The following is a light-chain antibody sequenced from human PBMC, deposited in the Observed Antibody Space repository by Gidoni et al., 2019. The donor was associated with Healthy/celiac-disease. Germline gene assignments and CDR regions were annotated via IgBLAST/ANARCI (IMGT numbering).Light chain of an antibody. CDR1: SSDDGVYNY. J-gene: IGLJ2*01. V-gene: IGLV2-11*01. Sequence: QSALPQPRSVSGAPGQAVTISCTGISSDDGVYNYVAWSQQHPGKVPKLMIYDITKRPSGVPDRFSGSKSGNSASLTITGLQAEDESDYYCCSCASTYTLVFGGGTTLTVL. CDR2: DIT. CDR3: CSCASTYTLV.